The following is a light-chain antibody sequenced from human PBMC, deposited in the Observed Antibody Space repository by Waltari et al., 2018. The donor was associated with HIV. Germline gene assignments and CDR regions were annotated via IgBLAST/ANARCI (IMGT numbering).Light chain of an antibody. CDR2: GAA. V-gene: IGKV3-15*01. Sequence: DIVLTQSPAILSVSPGERVTLSCRASQGVGSNLAWYQQKVCKAPRLLIYGAATRAAEIPVRFSGSGSGTDFTLTIDSLQSEDFATYYCQQYNIRPRGNTFGQGTKLQIK. CDR3: QQYNIRPRGNT. J-gene: IGKJ2*01. CDR1: QGVGSN.